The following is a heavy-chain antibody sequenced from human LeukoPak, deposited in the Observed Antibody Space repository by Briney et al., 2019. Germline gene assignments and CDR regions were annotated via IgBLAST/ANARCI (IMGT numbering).Heavy chain of an antibody. CDR2: ISSSSSSI. D-gene: IGHD5-12*01. J-gene: IGHJ4*02. CDR3: ARDKDSGYDRIFDY. Sequence: PGGSLRLSCAASGFTFSSYSMNWVRQAPGKGXXXXXSISSSSSSIYYADSVKGRFTISRDSAKNSLYLLMNSLRAEDTAVYYCARDKDSGYDRIFDYWGQGTLVTVSS. V-gene: IGHV3-21*01. CDR1: GFTFSSYS.